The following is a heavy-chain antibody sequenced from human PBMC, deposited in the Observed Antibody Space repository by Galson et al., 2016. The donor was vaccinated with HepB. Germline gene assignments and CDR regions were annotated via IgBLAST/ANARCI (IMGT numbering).Heavy chain of an antibody. V-gene: IGHV3-30*03. D-gene: IGHD2-21*01. CDR3: ARDLPTDEVSCGGLCPPAY. CDR2: ISYDGNQK. CDR1: GFDFRNHD. J-gene: IGHJ4*02. Sequence: SLRLSCAGSGFDFRNHDIHWVRQAPGKGLEWVAVISYDGNQKEYVDSVEGRFIISRDDSKNTVYLQINSLRTDDKGMFYCARDLPTDEVSCGGLCPPAYWGQGTLVTVSS.